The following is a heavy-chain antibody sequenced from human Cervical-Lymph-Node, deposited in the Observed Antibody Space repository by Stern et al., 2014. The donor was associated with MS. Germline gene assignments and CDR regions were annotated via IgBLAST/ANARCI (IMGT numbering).Heavy chain of an antibody. D-gene: IGHD2-15*01. CDR3: ARGIVTNRPAATLHNLFDP. V-gene: IGHV1-69*09. J-gene: IGHJ5*02. CDR2: IIPIIGLP. CDR1: GGTFSSSYA. Sequence: QVQLVQSGAEVKKPGSSVNVSCKASGGTFSSSYAVSWVRQAPGQGLEWMGRIIPIIGLPNYAQKFQTRLTITADKSTSTVYMELSSLTSEDTAVYYCARGIVTNRPAATLHNLFDPWGQGTLVTVSS.